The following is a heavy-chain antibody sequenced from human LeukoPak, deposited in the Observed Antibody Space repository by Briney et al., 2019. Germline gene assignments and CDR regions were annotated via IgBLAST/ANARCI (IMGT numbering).Heavy chain of an antibody. V-gene: IGHV4-39*01. J-gene: IGHJ6*02. CDR1: GGSISSSSYY. CDR3: ARSYYYDRSGPMDV. Sequence: PSETLSLTCAVSGGSISSSSYYWGWIRQPPGKGLEWIGSIYYSGSTYYNPSLKSRVTISVDTSKNQFSLKLSSVTAADTAVYYCARSYYYDRSGPMDVWGQGTTVTVSS. CDR2: IYYSGST. D-gene: IGHD3-22*01.